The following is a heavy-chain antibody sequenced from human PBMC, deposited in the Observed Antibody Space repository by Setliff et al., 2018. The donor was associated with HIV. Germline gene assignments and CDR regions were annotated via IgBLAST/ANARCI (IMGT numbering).Heavy chain of an antibody. J-gene: IGHJ1*01. V-gene: IGHV1-8*01. CDR3: ATDPGYSSTWYSESFQH. Sequence: ASVKVSCKPPGHTFTNYDIHRMRRAPGQGLEWMGWMNPNSGVSGYALKFHDRVTMTRDTSITTLYMELSSLTSEDTAVYYCATDPGYSSTWYSESFQHWGQGTVVTVSS. CDR2: MNPNSGVS. CDR1: GHTFTNYD. D-gene: IGHD6-13*01.